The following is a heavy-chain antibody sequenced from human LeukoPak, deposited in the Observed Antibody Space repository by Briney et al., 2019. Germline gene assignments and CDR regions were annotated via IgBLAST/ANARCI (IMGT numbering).Heavy chain of an antibody. J-gene: IGHJ4*02. D-gene: IGHD4-11*01. Sequence: SVKVSCKASGYTFTNYYMYWVRQAPGQGLERMGIINPSGGSTSYAQKFQGRVTMTRDTSTSTVYMELSSLRSEDTAVYYCARGSSNNFDYWGQGTLVTVSS. CDR2: INPSGGST. CDR3: ARGSSNNFDY. V-gene: IGHV1-46*01. CDR1: GYTFTNYY.